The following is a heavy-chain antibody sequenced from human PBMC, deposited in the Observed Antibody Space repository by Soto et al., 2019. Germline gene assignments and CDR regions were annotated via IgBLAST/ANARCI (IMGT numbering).Heavy chain of an antibody. CDR1: GYTFTSYA. CDR2: ISAYNGNT. D-gene: IGHD2-2*01. J-gene: IGHJ3*02. V-gene: IGHV1-18*01. Sequence: EASVKVSCKASGYTFTSYAMHWVRQAPGQRLEWMGWISAYNGNTNYAQKLQGRVTMTTDTSTSTAYMELRSLRSDDTAVYYCARDVGYSSTWEIWGQGTMVTVSS. CDR3: ARDVGYSSTWEI.